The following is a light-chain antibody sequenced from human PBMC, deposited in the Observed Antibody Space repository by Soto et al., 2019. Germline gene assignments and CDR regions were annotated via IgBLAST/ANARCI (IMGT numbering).Light chain of an antibody. J-gene: IGLJ3*02. V-gene: IGLV2-8*01. CDR3: SSYADSNNLV. CDR1: SSDVGGYNS. Sequence: QSALTQPPSASGSPGQSVTISCAGTSSDVGGYNSVSWYQQHPGKAPKLMIYEVNKRPSGVPDRFSGSKSGNTASLTVSGLQAEDQADYYCSSYADSNNLVLRGGTQLTVL. CDR2: EVN.